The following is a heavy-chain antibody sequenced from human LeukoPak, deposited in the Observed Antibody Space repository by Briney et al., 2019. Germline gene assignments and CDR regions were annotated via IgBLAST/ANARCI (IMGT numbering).Heavy chain of an antibody. CDR2: IYHSGST. D-gene: IGHD3-22*01. CDR1: GYSISSGYY. CDR3: ARRAYYYDSSGDYYSEWFDP. Sequence: SETLSLTCAVSGYSISSGYYWGWIRQPPGKGLEWIGSIYHSGSTYYNPSLKSRVTISVDTSKNQFSLKLSSVTAADTAVYYCARRAYYYDSSGDYYSEWFDPWGQGTLVTVSS. V-gene: IGHV4-38-2*01. J-gene: IGHJ5*02.